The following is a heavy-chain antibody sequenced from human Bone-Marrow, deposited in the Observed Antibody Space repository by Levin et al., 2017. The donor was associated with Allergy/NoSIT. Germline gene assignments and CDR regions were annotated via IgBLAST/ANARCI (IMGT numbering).Heavy chain of an antibody. J-gene: IGHJ4*02. D-gene: IGHD6-13*01. CDR2: INHTGSA. Sequence: PSETLSLTCAVYGGSFSGYYWSWIRQPPGKGLEWIGEINHTGSANYNPSLTSRVTISLDTSENQLSLRLTSVTAADTAVFYCARGRRSFTSSWYPMFDCWGQGTLLTVSS. CDR3: ARGRRSFTSSWYPMFDC. V-gene: IGHV4-34*01. CDR1: GGSFSGYY.